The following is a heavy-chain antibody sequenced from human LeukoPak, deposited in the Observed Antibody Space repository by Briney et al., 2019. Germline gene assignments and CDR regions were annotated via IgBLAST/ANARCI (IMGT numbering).Heavy chain of an antibody. CDR2: IYSGGST. Sequence: PGASLRLSCAASGFTVSSNYMSWVRQAPGKGLEWVSVIYSGGSTYYADSVKGRFTISRDNSKNTLYLQMNSLRAEDTAVYYCARDGRYYDSSGFDYWGQGTLVTVSS. D-gene: IGHD3-22*01. CDR3: ARDGRYYDSSGFDY. V-gene: IGHV3-66*02. J-gene: IGHJ4*02. CDR1: GFTVSSNY.